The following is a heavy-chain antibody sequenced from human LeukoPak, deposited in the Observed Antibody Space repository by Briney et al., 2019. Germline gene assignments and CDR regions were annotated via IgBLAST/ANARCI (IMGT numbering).Heavy chain of an antibody. V-gene: IGHV4-39*01. CDR1: GGSISSSSYY. CDR3: AELSYSSSSQGDY. J-gene: IGHJ4*02. CDR2: IYYSGST. D-gene: IGHD6-13*01. Sequence: KTSETLSLTCTVSGGSISSSSYYWGWIRQPPGKGLEWIGSIYYSGSTYYNPSLKSRVTISVDTSKNQFSLKLSSVTAADTAVYYCAELSYSSSSQGDYWGQGTLVTVSS.